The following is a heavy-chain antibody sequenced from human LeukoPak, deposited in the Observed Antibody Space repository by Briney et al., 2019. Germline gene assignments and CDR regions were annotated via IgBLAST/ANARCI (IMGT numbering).Heavy chain of an antibody. CDR3: AKDPNYYDSSGYYH. CDR1: GFTLSSYA. D-gene: IGHD3-22*01. CDR2: ISGSGGTT. J-gene: IGHJ5*02. V-gene: IGHV3-23*01. Sequence: PGASLRLSCAASGFTLSSYAMSWVRQAPGKGLEWVSAISGSGGTTYYADSVKGRFTISTDNSKNTLYLQMNSLRAEDTAVYYCAKDPNYYDSSGYYHWGQGTLVTVSS.